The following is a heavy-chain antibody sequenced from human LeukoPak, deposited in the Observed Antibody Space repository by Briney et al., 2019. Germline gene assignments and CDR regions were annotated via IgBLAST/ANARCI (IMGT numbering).Heavy chain of an antibody. CDR1: GGTFSSYA. D-gene: IGHD3-3*01. J-gene: IGHJ4*02. CDR3: ARGNYDFWAILDS. Sequence: SVKVSCKASGGTFSSYAISWVRQAPGQGLEWMGRIIPILGIANYAQKFQGRVTITADKSTSTAYMELSSLRSEDTAVYYCARGNYDFWAILDSWGQGTPVTVSS. V-gene: IGHV1-69*04. CDR2: IIPILGIA.